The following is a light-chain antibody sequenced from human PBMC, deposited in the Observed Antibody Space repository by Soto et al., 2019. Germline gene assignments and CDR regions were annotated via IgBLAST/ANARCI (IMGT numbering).Light chain of an antibody. CDR3: QQYGSSLCT. J-gene: IGKJ1*01. Sequence: EIVLTQSPGTLSLSPGERATLSCRASQSVSSGYLAWYQQKPGQAPRLLIYGASSRATGIPDRFSGSGSGTDFTLTISRLEPEDFAVYYCQQYGSSLCTFGQWTKVDI. CDR1: QSVSSGY. V-gene: IGKV3-20*01. CDR2: GAS.